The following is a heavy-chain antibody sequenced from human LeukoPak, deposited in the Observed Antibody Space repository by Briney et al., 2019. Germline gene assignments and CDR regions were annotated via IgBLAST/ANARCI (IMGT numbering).Heavy chain of an antibody. Sequence: AETLSLTCTVSGGSISSSSYYWGWIRQPPEKGLEWIGSIYYSGSTYYTPSLNSRVTLSVDTSKNQFSLKLSSVTAAETAVYYCARDLKPAWELLRTGSPLFDHWGQGTLVTVSS. CDR1: GGSISSSSYY. CDR2: IYYSGST. CDR3: ARDLKPAWELLRTGSPLFDH. V-gene: IGHV4-39*07. D-gene: IGHD1-26*01. J-gene: IGHJ4*02.